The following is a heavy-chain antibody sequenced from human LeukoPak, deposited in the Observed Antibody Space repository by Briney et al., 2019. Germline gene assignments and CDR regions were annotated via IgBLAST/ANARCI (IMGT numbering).Heavy chain of an antibody. CDR3: ARAAGSGWYYFDY. D-gene: IGHD6-19*01. CDR1: GGSMSSFH. J-gene: IGHJ4*02. Sequence: PSETLSLTCTVSGGSMSSFHWSWIRQPPGKGLEWIGYIYYIGSTNYNPSLKSRVTISIDTSKNQFSLKLSSVAAADTAVYYCARAAGSGWYYFDYWGQGTLVTVSS. V-gene: IGHV4-59*01. CDR2: IYYIGST.